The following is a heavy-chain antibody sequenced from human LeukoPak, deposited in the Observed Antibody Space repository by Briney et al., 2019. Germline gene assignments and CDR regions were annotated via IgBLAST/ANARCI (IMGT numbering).Heavy chain of an antibody. CDR2: IYYSGST. V-gene: IGHV4-39*01. CDR1: GGSISSSSYY. D-gene: IGHD3-9*01. Sequence: SETLSLTCTVSGGSISSSSYYWGWIRQPPGKGLEWIGSIYYSGSTYYNPSLKSGVTISVDTFKNQFSLKLSSVTAADTAVYYCAGPLNGMDVWGQGTTVTVSS. J-gene: IGHJ6*02. CDR3: AGPLNGMDV.